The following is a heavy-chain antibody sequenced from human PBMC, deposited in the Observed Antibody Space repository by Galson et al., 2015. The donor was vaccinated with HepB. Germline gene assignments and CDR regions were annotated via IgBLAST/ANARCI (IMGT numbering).Heavy chain of an antibody. CDR2: IQSKTDGGTT. V-gene: IGHV3-15*07. J-gene: IGHJ6*02. Sequence: SLRLSCAASGFTFSNAWLNWVRPAPGKGLEWVGRIQSKTDGGTTDYAAPVKGRFTISRDDSKNTLYLQMNSLKTEDTAVYYCTTDRYYYGMDVWGQGTTVTVSS. CDR3: TTDRYYYGMDV. CDR1: GFTFSNAW.